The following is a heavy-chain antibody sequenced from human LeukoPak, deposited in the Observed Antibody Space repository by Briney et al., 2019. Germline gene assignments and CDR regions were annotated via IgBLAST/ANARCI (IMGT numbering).Heavy chain of an antibody. CDR3: ARVGSSGYYFGN. D-gene: IGHD3-22*01. J-gene: IGHJ4*02. V-gene: IGHV3-21*01. CDR2: ISSSSSYI. Sequence: PGGSLRLSCAASGFTFSSYSMNWVRQAPGKGLEWVSSISSSSSYIYYADSVKGRFTISRDNAKNSLFLQMNSLRAEDTAVYYCARVGSSGYYFGNWGQGTLVTVSS. CDR1: GFTFSSYS.